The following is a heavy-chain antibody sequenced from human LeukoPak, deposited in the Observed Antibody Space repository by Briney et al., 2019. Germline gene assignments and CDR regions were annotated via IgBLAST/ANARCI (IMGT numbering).Heavy chain of an antibody. CDR2: MNPNSGNT. CDR1: GYTFTSYD. J-gene: IGHJ6*02. D-gene: IGHD3-10*01. V-gene: IGHV1-8*01. Sequence: GASVKVSCKASGYTFTSYDINWVRQATGQGLEWMGWMNPNSGNTGYAQKFQGRVTMTRNTSISTAYMELSSLRSEDTAAYYCARAYYYGSGSYYKPMDVWGQGTTVTVSS. CDR3: ARAYYYGSGSYYKPMDV.